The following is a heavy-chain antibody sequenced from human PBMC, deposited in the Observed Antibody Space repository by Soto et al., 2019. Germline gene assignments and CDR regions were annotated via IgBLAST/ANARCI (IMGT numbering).Heavy chain of an antibody. CDR1: GGTFSSYA. CDR3: GSRGYSYGPFDY. Sequence: SVKVSCKASGGTFSSYAISWVRQAPGQGLEWMGGIIPIFGTANYAQKFQGRVTITADKSTSTAYMELSSLRSEDTAVYYCGSRGYSYGPFDYWGQGTLVTVSS. J-gene: IGHJ4*02. CDR2: IIPIFGTA. V-gene: IGHV1-69*06. D-gene: IGHD5-18*01.